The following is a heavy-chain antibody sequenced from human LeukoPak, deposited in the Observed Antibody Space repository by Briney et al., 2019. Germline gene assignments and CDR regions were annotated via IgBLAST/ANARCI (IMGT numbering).Heavy chain of an antibody. V-gene: IGHV3-7*01. CDR1: GFTFSTYW. CDR2: IKEDGSEK. CDR3: ARGGSIRFGY. D-gene: IGHD2/OR15-2a*01. Sequence: GGSLRLSCAASGFTFSTYWMSWVRQAPGKGLEWVANIKEDGSEKYYVDSVKGRFTISRDNAKNSLDLQMNSLRPEDMAVYYCARGGSIRFGYWGQGTLVTVSS. J-gene: IGHJ4*02.